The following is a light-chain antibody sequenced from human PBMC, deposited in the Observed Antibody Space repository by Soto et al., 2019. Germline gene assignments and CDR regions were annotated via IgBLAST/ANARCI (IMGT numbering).Light chain of an antibody. J-gene: IGKJ1*01. CDR2: DAS. V-gene: IGKV3-11*01. CDR3: QQRSNSPT. Sequence: IVLTQSPATLSLSPGERATLSCRASQSVSSYLAWYQQKPGQAPRLLIYDASNRATGIPARFSGSGSGTDFTLTISSLEPEDFAVYYCQQRSNSPTFGQGTKVDIK. CDR1: QSVSSY.